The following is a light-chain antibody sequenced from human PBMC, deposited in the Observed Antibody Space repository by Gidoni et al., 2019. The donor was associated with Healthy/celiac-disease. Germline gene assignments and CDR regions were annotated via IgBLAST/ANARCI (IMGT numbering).Light chain of an antibody. Sequence: QSALPQPASVSGSPGQSITISCTGTSSDVGGYNYVSWYQQHPGKAPKLMIYDASNRPSGVSNRFSGSKSGNTASLTISGLQAEDEADYYCSSYTSSSRGVFGTGTKVTVL. V-gene: IGLV2-14*03. CDR2: DAS. J-gene: IGLJ1*01. CDR3: SSYTSSSRGV. CDR1: SSDVGGYNY.